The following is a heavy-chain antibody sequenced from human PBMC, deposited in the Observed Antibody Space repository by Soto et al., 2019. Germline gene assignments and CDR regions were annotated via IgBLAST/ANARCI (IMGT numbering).Heavy chain of an antibody. CDR3: ARHGVMITSGRVRFDP. D-gene: IGHD3-16*01. CDR1: GGSISSSSYY. Sequence: QLQLQESGPGLVKPSETLSLTCTVSGGSISSSSYYWGWIRQPPGKGLEWIGSIYYSGSTYYNPYPNSRFNIAVNTSKPRFTLNLSTVTAVETAVYYCARHGVMITSGRVRFDPWGQGTLVTVSS. V-gene: IGHV4-39*01. J-gene: IGHJ5*02. CDR2: IYYSGST.